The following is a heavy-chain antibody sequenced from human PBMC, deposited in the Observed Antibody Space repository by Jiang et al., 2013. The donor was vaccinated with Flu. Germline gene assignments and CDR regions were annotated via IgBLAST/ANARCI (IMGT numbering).Heavy chain of an antibody. Sequence: GRSLRLSCAASGFTFSSYAMHWVRQAPGKGLEWVALISYDGSNKYYADSVKGRFTISRDNSKNTLYLQMNSLRVEDTAVYYCARHFLGTLMVPTLDYYYGMDVWGQGTTVTVSS. CDR3: ARHFLGTLMVPTLDYYYGMDV. CDR1: GFTFSSYA. CDR2: ISYDGSNK. J-gene: IGHJ6*02. D-gene: IGHD2-8*01. V-gene: IGHV3-30-3*01.